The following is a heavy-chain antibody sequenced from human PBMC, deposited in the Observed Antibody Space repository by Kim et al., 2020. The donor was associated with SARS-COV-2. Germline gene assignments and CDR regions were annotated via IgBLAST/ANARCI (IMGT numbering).Heavy chain of an antibody. CDR3: ARRRDGYTMKNWFDP. Sequence: SETLSLTCAVYGGSFSGYYWSWIRQPPGKGLEWIGEINHSGSTNYNPSLKSRVTISVDTSKNKFSLKLSSVTAADTAVCYCARRRDGYTMKNWFDPWGQGTLVTVSS. J-gene: IGHJ5*02. D-gene: IGHD2-2*02. CDR1: GGSFSGYY. V-gene: IGHV4-34*01. CDR2: INHSGST.